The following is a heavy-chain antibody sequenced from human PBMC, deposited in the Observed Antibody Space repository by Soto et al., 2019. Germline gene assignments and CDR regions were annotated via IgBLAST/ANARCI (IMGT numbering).Heavy chain of an antibody. Sequence: QVQLQESGPGLVKPSETLSLTCTVSGGSISSYYWSWIRQPPGTGLEWIGYIYYSWSTNYNPSLKSRVTISADTSKSQFSLKLSSVTAADTAVYYCARFKWYFDLCGRGTLVTVSS. J-gene: IGHJ2*01. V-gene: IGHV4-59*08. CDR1: GGSISSYY. CDR3: ARFKWYFDL. CDR2: IYYSWST.